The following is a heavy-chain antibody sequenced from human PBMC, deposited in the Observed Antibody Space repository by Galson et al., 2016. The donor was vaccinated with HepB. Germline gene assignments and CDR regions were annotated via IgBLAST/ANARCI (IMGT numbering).Heavy chain of an antibody. V-gene: IGHV1-69*13. CDR3: TRAKGSGWFGGVDY. CDR2: IIPIFGTP. D-gene: IGHD6-19*01. CDR1: GGTFSNFA. Sequence: SVKVSCKASGGTFSNFAFSWVRQAPGQGLEWMGGIIPIFGTPIYAQNFQGRVSITADESTATITMDMSSLRYEDTAIYFCTRAKGSGWFGGVDYWGQGTLVTVSS. J-gene: IGHJ4*02.